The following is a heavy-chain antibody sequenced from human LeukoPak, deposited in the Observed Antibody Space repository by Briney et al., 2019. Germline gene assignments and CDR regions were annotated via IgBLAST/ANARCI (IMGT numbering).Heavy chain of an antibody. CDR3: ARQGGWIQNRGRVDY. Sequence: PSETLSLTCAVYGGSFSGYYWSWIRQPPGKGLEWIGEINHSGSTNYNPSLKSRVTIAVDASKIQFSLKLSSVTAADTAVYYCARQGGWIQNRGRVDYWGQGTLVTVSS. D-gene: IGHD5-18*01. CDR1: GGSFSGYY. J-gene: IGHJ4*02. CDR2: INHSGST. V-gene: IGHV4-34*01.